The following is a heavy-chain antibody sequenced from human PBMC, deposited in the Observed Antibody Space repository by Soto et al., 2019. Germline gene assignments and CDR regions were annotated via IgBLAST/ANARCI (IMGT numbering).Heavy chain of an antibody. J-gene: IGHJ5*02. Sequence: GGSLRLSCAASGFTFSNYGMHWVRQAPGKGLEWVAVISYDGGNQNYADSVKGRFIISRDNSKNTLYLQMNSLRPEDTAMYYCAKDNDLNPWGQGTLVTVSS. CDR3: AKDNDLNP. V-gene: IGHV3-30*18. CDR2: ISYDGGNQ. D-gene: IGHD1-1*01. CDR1: GFTFSNYG.